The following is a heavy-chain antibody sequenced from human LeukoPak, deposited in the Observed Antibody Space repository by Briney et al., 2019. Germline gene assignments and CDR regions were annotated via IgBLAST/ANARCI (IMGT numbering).Heavy chain of an antibody. CDR3: ARSHCGGDCARFDY. CDR2: IYYSGST. D-gene: IGHD2-21*02. J-gene: IGHJ4*02. Sequence: SETLSLTCTVSGGSISSSSYYWGWIRQPPGNGLEWIGSIYYSGSTYYNPSLKSRVTISVDTSKNQFSLKLSSVTAADTAVYYCARSHCGGDCARFDYWGQGTLGTVSS. V-gene: IGHV4-39*01. CDR1: GGSISSSSYY.